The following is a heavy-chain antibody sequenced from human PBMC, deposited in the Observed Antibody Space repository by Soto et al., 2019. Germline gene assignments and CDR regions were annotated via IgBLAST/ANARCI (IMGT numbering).Heavy chain of an antibody. J-gene: IGHJ4*02. V-gene: IGHV2-5*02. D-gene: IGHD1-26*01. CDR1: GFSLSTSEVG. Sequence: QITLKESGPTLVKPTQTLTLTCTFSGFSLSTSEVGVGWIRQPPGKALEWLAIIYWDDDKRYSPSLKSRLTIPQDTSKNQVVLTMTNMDPVDTATYYCAHRMGPFDYWGQGTLVTVSS. CDR2: IYWDDDK. CDR3: AHRMGPFDY.